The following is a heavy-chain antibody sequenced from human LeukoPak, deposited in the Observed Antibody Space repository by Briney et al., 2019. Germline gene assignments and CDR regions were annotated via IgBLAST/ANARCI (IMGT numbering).Heavy chain of an antibody. D-gene: IGHD5-24*01. J-gene: IGHJ4*02. CDR2: IHPHGIF. Sequence: TLSLTCAVYGGSCDDYYCSWLRQPPGKGLEWIGEIHPHGIFYYNSSLMNRVTISIDTPKSHFSLRLTSVTAADTAFYYCARGRDRSKAGDHWGQGSLVTVSS. V-gene: IGHV4-34*01. CDR3: ARGRDRSKAGDH. CDR1: GGSCDDYY.